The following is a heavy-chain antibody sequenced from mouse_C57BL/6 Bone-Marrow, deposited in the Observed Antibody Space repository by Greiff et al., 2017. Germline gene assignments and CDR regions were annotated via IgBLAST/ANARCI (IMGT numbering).Heavy chain of an antibody. Sequence: QVQLKQSGPGLVQPSQSLSITCTVSGFSLTSYGVHWVRQSPGKGLEWLGVIWSGGSTDYNAAFISRLSISKDNSKSQVFFKMNSLQAADTAIYYCARKEGVTTSAWFAYWGQGTLVTVSA. V-gene: IGHV2-2*01. CDR2: IWSGGST. CDR3: ARKEGVTTSAWFAY. CDR1: GFSLTSYG. J-gene: IGHJ3*01. D-gene: IGHD2-1*01.